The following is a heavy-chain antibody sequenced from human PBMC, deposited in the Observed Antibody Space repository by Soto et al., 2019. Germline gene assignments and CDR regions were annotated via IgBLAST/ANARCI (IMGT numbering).Heavy chain of an antibody. CDR3: ATQYSYGRYYYYGMNV. CDR1: GYTFTGYY. D-gene: IGHD5-18*01. V-gene: IGHV1-2*04. J-gene: IGHJ6*02. Sequence: GASVKVSCKASGYTFTGYYMHWVRQAPGQGLERMGWINPNSGGTNYAQKFQGWVTMTRDTSISTAYMELSRLRSDDTAVYYCATQYSYGRYYYYGMNVWGQGTTVTVSS. CDR2: INPNSGGT.